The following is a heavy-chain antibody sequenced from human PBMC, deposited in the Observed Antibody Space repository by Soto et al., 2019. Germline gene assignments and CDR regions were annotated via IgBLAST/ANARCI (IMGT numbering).Heavy chain of an antibody. CDR1: GDSVSRVRTA. Sequence: KQSQTLSLTCAISGDSVSRVRTAWSWIRQSPSRGLEWLGRTYCGSKCYYDYAVSVKSRITINPDPSKNQFSLQLNSVTLDDTAVYYCAREKGGDSRARETYDHYYMDVWGTGTTVTVSS. V-gene: IGHV6-1*01. CDR2: TYCGSKCYY. J-gene: IGHJ6*03. CDR3: AREKGGDSRARETYDHYYMDV. D-gene: IGHD3-10*01.